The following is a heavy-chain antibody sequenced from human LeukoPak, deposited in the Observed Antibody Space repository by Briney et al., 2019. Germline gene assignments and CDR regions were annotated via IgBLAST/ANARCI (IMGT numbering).Heavy chain of an antibody. CDR3: AIAKFRGVIRYTPPGY. CDR1: GYTFTSYY. D-gene: IGHD3-10*01. J-gene: IGHJ4*02. V-gene: IGHV1-46*03. Sequence: ASVKVSCKQSGYTFTSYYMHWVRHTPGQWLEWMGIINPSGGSTSYAQKCQGRVTMTRDTSTSTGYMELSSLRSEDTAVYYCAIAKFRGVIRYTPPGYWGQGTLVTVSS. CDR2: INPSGGST.